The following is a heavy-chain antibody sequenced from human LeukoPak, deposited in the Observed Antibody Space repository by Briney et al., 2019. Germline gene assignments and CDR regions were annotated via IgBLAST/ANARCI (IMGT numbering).Heavy chain of an antibody. CDR2: IYHSGST. Sequence: SETLSLTCAVSDYSISSGYYWGWIRQPPGRGLEWIGSIYHSGSTFYNPSLKSRITISVDTSKNQFSLKLSSVTAADTAVYYCARRGWGYAFDIWGQGTMVTVSS. D-gene: IGHD7-27*01. CDR3: ARRGWGYAFDI. CDR1: DYSISSGYY. V-gene: IGHV4-38-2*01. J-gene: IGHJ3*02.